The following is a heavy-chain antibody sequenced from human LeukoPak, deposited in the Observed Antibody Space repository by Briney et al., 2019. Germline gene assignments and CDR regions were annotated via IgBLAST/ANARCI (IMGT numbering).Heavy chain of an antibody. D-gene: IGHD3-10*01. CDR1: GFTSSSYA. V-gene: IGHV3-23*01. CDR2: ISGSGGSP. Sequence: PGRSLRLSCAASGFTSSSYAMGWVRQAPGKGLEWVSAISGSGGSPYYTDSVKGRFTISRDNSKNTLYLQMNSLRAEDTDVYYCAKVLGWFGELVLRDAFDIWGQGTMVTVSS. J-gene: IGHJ3*02. CDR3: AKVLGWFGELVLRDAFDI.